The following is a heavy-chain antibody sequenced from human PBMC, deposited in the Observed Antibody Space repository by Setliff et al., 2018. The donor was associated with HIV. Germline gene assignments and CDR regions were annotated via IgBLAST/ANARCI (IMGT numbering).Heavy chain of an antibody. CDR2: MSYSGTT. D-gene: IGHD6-13*01. V-gene: IGHV4-39*01. J-gene: IGHJ5*02. CDR3: ARQSSNTWSWFDP. CDR1: GGSFSSGNYY. Sequence: KPSETLSLTCTVSGGSFSSGNYYWAWIRQPPGEGLEWIGGMSYSGTTYYNPSLKSRVTMSVDTSKNQFSLNLIFVTAADTAVYYCARQSSNTWSWFDPWGQGTLVTVSS.